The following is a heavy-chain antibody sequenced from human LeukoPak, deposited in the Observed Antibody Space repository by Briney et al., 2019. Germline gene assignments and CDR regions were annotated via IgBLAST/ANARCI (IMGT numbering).Heavy chain of an antibody. J-gene: IGHJ4*02. D-gene: IGHD3-22*01. CDR1: GFTFSNYW. CDR2: INQDGSEE. CDR3: AKRGVVIRVILVGFHKEAYYFDS. Sequence: GGSLRLSCAASGFTFSNYWMSWVRQAPGKGLEWVAHINQDGSEEHYMDSVKARFIISTDHPKNTLYLQMNSLRAEDTAVYFCAKRGVVIRVILVGFHKEAYYFDSWGQGALVTVSS. V-gene: IGHV3-7*03.